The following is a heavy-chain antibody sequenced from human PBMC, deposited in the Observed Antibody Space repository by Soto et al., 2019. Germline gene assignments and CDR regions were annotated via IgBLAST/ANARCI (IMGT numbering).Heavy chain of an antibody. CDR1: GGSISSSSYY. D-gene: IGHD4-17*01. J-gene: IGHJ3*02. V-gene: IGHV4-39*01. CDR2: IYYSGST. Sequence: QLQLQESGPGLVKPSETLSLTCTVSGGSISSSSYYWGWIRQPPGKGLEWIGSIYYSGSTYYNPSLKSRVTISVDTSKNQFSLKLSSVTAADTAVSYCARRVDDYGGNGGFDQGAYDIWGQGTMVTVSS. CDR3: ARRVDDYGGNGGFDQGAYDI.